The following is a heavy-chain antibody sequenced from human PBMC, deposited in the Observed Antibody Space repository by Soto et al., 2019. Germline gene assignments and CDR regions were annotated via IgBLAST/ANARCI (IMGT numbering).Heavy chain of an antibody. J-gene: IGHJ4*02. CDR2: IKGQTGGGTT. CDR3: TTVVVMLYGDSHSAH. CDR1: GFPFTNAW. V-gene: IGHV3-15*01. Sequence: EVHLVESGGGLVKPGGSLRLSCAASGFPFTNAWMSWVGQAPGKGLEWVGRIKGQTGGGTTDYAAPVKGRFTISRDDSKNTVFLQMNSLKTEDTAVYYCTTVVVMLYGDSHSAHWGQGTLVTVSS. D-gene: IGHD2-8*01.